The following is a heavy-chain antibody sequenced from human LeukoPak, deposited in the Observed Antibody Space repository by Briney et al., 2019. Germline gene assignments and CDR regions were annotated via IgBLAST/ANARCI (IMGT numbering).Heavy chain of an antibody. D-gene: IGHD3-10*01. Sequence: SETLSLTCTVSGDSISSYYWTWIRQPPGRGLEWIGYIYYSGSTNYNPSLKSRVTISVDTSKKQFSLKLNSVTAADTAVYYCARENYGSGSPDYWGQGTLVTVSS. CDR2: IYYSGST. J-gene: IGHJ4*02. CDR3: ARENYGSGSPDY. CDR1: GDSISSYY. V-gene: IGHV4-59*12.